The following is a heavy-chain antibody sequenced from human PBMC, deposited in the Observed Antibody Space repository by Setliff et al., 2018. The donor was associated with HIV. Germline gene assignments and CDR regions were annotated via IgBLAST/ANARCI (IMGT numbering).Heavy chain of an antibody. CDR2: IYYSGST. CDR3: ATYADRESNRFDP. CDR1: GGSISSSSYY. Sequence: ASETLSLTCTVSGGSISSSSYYWGWIRQPPGKGLERIGSIYYSGSTYYNPSLKSRVTITVDTSKSQFSLKLSSVTAADTAVYYCATYADRESNRFDPWGQGILVTVS. D-gene: IGHD3-10*01. J-gene: IGHJ5*02. V-gene: IGHV4-39*01.